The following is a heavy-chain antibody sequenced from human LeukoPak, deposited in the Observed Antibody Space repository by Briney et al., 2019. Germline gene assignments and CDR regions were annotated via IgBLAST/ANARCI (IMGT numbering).Heavy chain of an antibody. D-gene: IGHD3-3*01. CDR1: GFTFSDYY. CDR2: ISSSGSTI. Sequence: GGSLRLSCATSGFTFSDYYMSWIRQAPGKGLEWVSYISSSGSTIYYADSVKGRFTISRDNAKNSLYLQMNSLRAEDTAVYYCARDSGFWSGLYYYYYMDVWGKGTTVTVSS. CDR3: ARDSGFWSGLYYYYYMDV. V-gene: IGHV3-11*04. J-gene: IGHJ6*03.